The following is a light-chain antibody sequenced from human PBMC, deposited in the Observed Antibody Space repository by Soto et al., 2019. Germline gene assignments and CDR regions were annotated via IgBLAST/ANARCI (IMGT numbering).Light chain of an antibody. CDR2: KAS. CDR3: QQYNRFPYT. Sequence: DIQMTQSPSTLSASVGDRVTITCRASQSISDWLAWYQQRSGKAPKLLIYKASSLQSGVPPRFSGSGSGTEFTLTISSLQPDDLATYYCQQYNRFPYTFGQGTKLEIK. CDR1: QSISDW. V-gene: IGKV1-5*03. J-gene: IGKJ2*01.